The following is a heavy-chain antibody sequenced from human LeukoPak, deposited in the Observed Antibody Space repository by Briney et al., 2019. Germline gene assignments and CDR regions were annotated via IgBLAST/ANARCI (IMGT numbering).Heavy chain of an antibody. D-gene: IGHD2-2*01. Sequence: GRSLRLSCAASGFIFDDYAMHWVRQAPRKGLEWVSGISWNSGSIGYADSVKGRFTISRDNAKNSLYLQMNSLRAEDTALYYCAKAGSEVVPDYFDYWGQGTLVTVSS. CDR1: GFIFDDYA. CDR3: AKAGSEVVPDYFDY. V-gene: IGHV3-9*01. J-gene: IGHJ4*02. CDR2: ISWNSGSI.